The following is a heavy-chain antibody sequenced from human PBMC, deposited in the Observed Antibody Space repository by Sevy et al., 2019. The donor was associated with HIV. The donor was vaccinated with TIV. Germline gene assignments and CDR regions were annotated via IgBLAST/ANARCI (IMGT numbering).Heavy chain of an antibody. V-gene: IGHV3-48*01. CDR2: ISGSSTTI. Sequence: GGSLRLSCVGSGFTFREYSMNWVRQAPGKGLEWVSYISGSSTTIEHADSVKGRFSISRDHADNSVFLQMNRLRVEDTAVYYCARSLAAAENWFDPWGQGTLVTVSS. CDR1: GFTFREYS. D-gene: IGHD6-13*01. J-gene: IGHJ5*02. CDR3: ARSLAAAENWFDP.